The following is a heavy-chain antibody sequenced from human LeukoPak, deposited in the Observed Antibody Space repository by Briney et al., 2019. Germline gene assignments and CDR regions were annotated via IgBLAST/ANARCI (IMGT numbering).Heavy chain of an antibody. CDR3: ASPSSGYYYGPFDY. D-gene: IGHD3-22*01. V-gene: IGHV3-66*01. CDR2: IYSGGST. Sequence: GGSLRLSCAASGFTISSNYMSWVRQAPGKGLEWVSVIYSGGSTYYADSVKGRFTISRDNSKNTLYLQMNSLRAEDTAVYYCASPSSGYYYGPFDYWAREPWSPSPQ. J-gene: IGHJ4*02. CDR1: GFTISSNY.